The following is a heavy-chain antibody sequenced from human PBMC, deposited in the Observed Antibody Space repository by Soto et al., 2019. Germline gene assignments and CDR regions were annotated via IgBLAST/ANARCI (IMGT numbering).Heavy chain of an antibody. CDR3: ASVTTAPGFYYLQH. J-gene: IGHJ1*01. CDR1: GYTFTSHS. V-gene: IGHV1-18*01. CDR2: ISGYSGNT. Sequence: QVQLVQSGVEVKKPGASVKVSCKASGYTFTSHSVSWVRQAPGQGLEWMGWISGYSGNTNYAQKLQGRVTMTTDTSASTTYMELRSLISDDTAVYYCASVTTAPGFYYLQHCGQGTLVTVSS. D-gene: IGHD3-3*01.